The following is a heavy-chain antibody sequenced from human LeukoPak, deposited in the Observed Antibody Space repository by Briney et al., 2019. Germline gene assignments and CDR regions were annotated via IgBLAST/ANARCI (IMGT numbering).Heavy chain of an antibody. J-gene: IGHJ4*02. D-gene: IGHD6-13*01. Sequence: SETLSLTCTVSGGSISTYYWSWIRQPAGKGLEWIGRIYTSGSTNYNPSLKSRVTMSLDTSKNQFSLKLSSVTAADTAVYYCASAPYSSSWYYFDCWGQGTLVTVSS. CDR2: IYTSGST. CDR3: ASAPYSSSWYYFDC. CDR1: GGSISTYY. V-gene: IGHV4-4*07.